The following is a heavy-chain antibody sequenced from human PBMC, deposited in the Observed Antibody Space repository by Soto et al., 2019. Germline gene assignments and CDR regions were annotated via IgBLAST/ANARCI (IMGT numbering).Heavy chain of an antibody. Sequence: GGSLRLSCAASGFTFSSYEMNWVRQAPGKGLEWVSYISSSGSTIYYADSVKGRFTISRNNAKNTLYLQLNSLRAEDTAVYYYARDEGGSYLYYYYGMDVWGQGTTVTVSS. V-gene: IGHV3-48*03. J-gene: IGHJ6*02. CDR2: ISSSGSTI. CDR1: GFTFSSYE. D-gene: IGHD1-26*01. CDR3: ARDEGGSYLYYYYGMDV.